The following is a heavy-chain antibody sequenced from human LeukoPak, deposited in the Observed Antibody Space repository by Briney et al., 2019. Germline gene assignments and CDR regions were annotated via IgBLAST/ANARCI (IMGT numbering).Heavy chain of an antibody. D-gene: IGHD6-19*01. V-gene: IGHV1-46*01. Sequence: ASVKVSCKASGYTFTSHFMHWVRQAPGQGLEWMGIINPRGGSTSYTQKFQGRVTMTRDMSTSTVYMELSSLRSEDTAVYYCARCEVRSQWRGRNYYYMDVWGKGTTVTISS. J-gene: IGHJ6*03. CDR3: ARCEVRSQWRGRNYYYMDV. CDR2: INPRGGST. CDR1: GYTFTSHF.